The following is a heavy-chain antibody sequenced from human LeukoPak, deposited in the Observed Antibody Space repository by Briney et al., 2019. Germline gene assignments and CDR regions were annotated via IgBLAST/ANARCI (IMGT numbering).Heavy chain of an antibody. D-gene: IGHD3-22*01. CDR2: INPSGGST. V-gene: IGHV1-46*01. Sequence: ASVTVSCTASGYTFTSYYMHWVRQAPGQGLEWMGIINPSGGSTSYAQKFQGRVTMTRDMSTSTVYMELSSLRSEDTAVYYCAVNYYDSSGYYRGLDPWGQGTLVTVSS. CDR3: AVNYYDSSGYYRGLDP. J-gene: IGHJ5*02. CDR1: GYTFTSYY.